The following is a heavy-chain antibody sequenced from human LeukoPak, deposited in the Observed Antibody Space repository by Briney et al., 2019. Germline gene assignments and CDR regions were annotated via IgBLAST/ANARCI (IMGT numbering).Heavy chain of an antibody. V-gene: IGHV4-34*01. J-gene: IGHJ4*02. CDR3: ARGEIRGYSGYGEPHFDY. CDR2: INHSGST. Sequence: SETLSLTCAVYGGSFSGYYWSWIRQPPGKGLGWIGEINHSGSTNYNPSLKSRVTISVDTSKNQFSLKLSSVTAADTAVYYCARGEIRGYSGYGEPHFDYWGQGTLVTVSS. D-gene: IGHD5-12*01. CDR1: GGSFSGYY.